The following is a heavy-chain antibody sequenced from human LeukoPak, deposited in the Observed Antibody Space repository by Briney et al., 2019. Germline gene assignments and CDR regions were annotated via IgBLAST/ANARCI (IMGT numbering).Heavy chain of an antibody. CDR2: VIPIFGTA. D-gene: IGHD6-19*01. J-gene: IGHJ5*02. Sequence: ASVKVSCKASGYTFTSYGISWVRQAPGQGLEWMGGVIPIFGTANYAQKFQGRVTITADESTSTAYMELSSLRSEDTAVYYCARDLPTGRGYSSGWYKGVWFDPWGQGTLVTVSS. V-gene: IGHV1-69*13. CDR3: ARDLPTGRGYSSGWYKGVWFDP. CDR1: GYTFTSYG.